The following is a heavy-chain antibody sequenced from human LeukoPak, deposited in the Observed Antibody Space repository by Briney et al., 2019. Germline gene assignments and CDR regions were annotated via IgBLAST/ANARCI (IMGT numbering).Heavy chain of an antibody. CDR2: IKQDGSEK. CDR1: GLTFSSYW. Sequence: GGSLRLSCAASGLTFSSYWMSWVRQAPGKGLEWVANIKQDGSEKHYVDSVTGRFTISRDNTKNSLYLQMNSLRADDTAVYYCAKDLAGPPQEAFDIWGQGTMVTVSS. CDR3: AKDLAGPPQEAFDI. V-gene: IGHV3-7*01. J-gene: IGHJ3*02.